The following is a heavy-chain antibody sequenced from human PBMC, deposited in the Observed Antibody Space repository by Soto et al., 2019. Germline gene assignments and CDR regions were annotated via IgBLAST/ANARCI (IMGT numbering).Heavy chain of an antibody. CDR1: GYTFTSYY. CDR3: ARDIDQDSSSWYGIDAFDI. V-gene: IGHV1-46*01. J-gene: IGHJ3*02. D-gene: IGHD6-13*01. Sequence: GASVKVSCKASGYTFTSYYMHWVRQAPGQGLEWMGIINPSGGSTSYAQKFQGRVTMTRDTSTSTVYMELSSLRSEDTAVYYCARDIDQDSSSWYGIDAFDIWGQGTMVTVSS. CDR2: INPSGGST.